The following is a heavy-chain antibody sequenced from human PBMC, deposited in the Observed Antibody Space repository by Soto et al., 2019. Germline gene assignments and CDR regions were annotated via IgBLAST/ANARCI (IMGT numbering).Heavy chain of an antibody. CDR1: GGSISSYY. D-gene: IGHD3-22*01. CDR3: ARDLGYSFDY. J-gene: IGHJ4*02. CDR2: IYYSGST. Sequence: QVQLQESGPGLVKPSETLSLTCTVSGGSISSYYWSWIRQPPGKGLEWIGYIYYSGSTNYNPSLKSRVTISVDTSKNQFSLKLSSVTAADTAVYYCARDLGYSFDYWGQGTLVTVSS. V-gene: IGHV4-59*01.